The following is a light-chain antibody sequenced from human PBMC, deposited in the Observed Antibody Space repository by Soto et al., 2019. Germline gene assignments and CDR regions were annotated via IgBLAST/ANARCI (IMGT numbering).Light chain of an antibody. J-gene: IGKJ4*01. CDR2: AAS. CDR1: QSISSY. V-gene: IGKV1-39*01. CDR3: QQSYDTLLS. Sequence: DIPMTQSPSSLSASVGDRVTITCRASQSISSYLNWYQQKPGKAPKLLIYAASSLQSGVPSRFSGSGSGTDFSLTISSLQPEDFATYYCQQSYDTLLSFGGGTKVEIK.